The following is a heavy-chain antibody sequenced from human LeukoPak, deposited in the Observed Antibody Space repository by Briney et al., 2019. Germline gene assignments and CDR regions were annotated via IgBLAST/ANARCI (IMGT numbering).Heavy chain of an antibody. V-gene: IGHV1-69*01. D-gene: IGHD1-1*01. CDR3: ARGTTDDGPGY. CDR1: GGTFSSYA. J-gene: IGHJ4*02. CDR2: NIPIFGTA. Sequence: GSSVKVSCKASGGTFSSYAISWVRQAPGQGLEWMGGNIPIFGTANYAQKLQGRVTITADESTSTAYMELSSLRSEDTAVYYCARGTTDDGPGYWGQGTLVTVSS.